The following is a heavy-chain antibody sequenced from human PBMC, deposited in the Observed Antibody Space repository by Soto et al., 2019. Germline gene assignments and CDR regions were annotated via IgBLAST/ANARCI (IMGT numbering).Heavy chain of an antibody. CDR2: IRGSGGPT. D-gene: IGHD2-21*01. V-gene: IGHV3-23*01. Sequence: DVQLLESGGDLVQPGGSLRLSCAASGFIFSNYAMSWVRQAPGKGLEWVSLIRGSGGPTNYADSVKGRFTVSRDNSKNILLLQMNSLRADDTVVYYCVKDFRVGFNLIHDWGQGTLVTVSS. J-gene: IGHJ4*02. CDR1: GFIFSNYA. CDR3: VKDFRVGFNLIHD.